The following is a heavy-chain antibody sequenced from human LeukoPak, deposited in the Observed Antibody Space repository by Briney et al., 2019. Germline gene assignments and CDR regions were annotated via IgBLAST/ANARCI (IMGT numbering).Heavy chain of an antibody. D-gene: IGHD4-11*01. CDR2: VKSKTDGGTT. V-gene: IGHV3-15*01. Sequence: GGTLRLSCAASGFTFINAWMSWVRQAPGKGLEWVGRVKSKTDGGTTDYAAPVKGRFTISRDDSKNMLFLQMNSLRAEDTAVYHCAKFTVTRGDYYYFAMDVWGQGTTVTVSS. J-gene: IGHJ6*02. CDR3: AKFTVTRGDYYYFAMDV. CDR1: GFTFINAW.